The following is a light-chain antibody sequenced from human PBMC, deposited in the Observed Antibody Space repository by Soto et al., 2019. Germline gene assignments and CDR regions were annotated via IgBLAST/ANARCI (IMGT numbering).Light chain of an antibody. J-gene: IGLJ2*01. CDR2: TND. CDR3: AAWDDNIVV. Sequence: QSVLTQPPSASGTPGQRVTISCSGSNSNIGRNHVYWYQQLPGTAPKLLIYTNDQRPSGVPDRFSGSKSGTSASLAISGLRSEDEADYYCAAWDDNIVVFGGGTKLTVL. V-gene: IGLV1-47*01. CDR1: NSNIGRNH.